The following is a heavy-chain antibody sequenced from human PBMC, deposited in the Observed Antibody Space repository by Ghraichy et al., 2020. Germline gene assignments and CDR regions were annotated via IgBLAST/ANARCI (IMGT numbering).Heavy chain of an antibody. J-gene: IGHJ4*02. CDR2: IGSSTTSI. D-gene: IGHD6-19*01. CDR3: ARDSGRIAVTGNFDY. CDR1: GFTFSLYN. Sequence: GGSLRLSCAASGFTFSLYNMNWVRQAPGKGLEWVSYIGSSTTSIYYADSVKGRFTISRDNAKNSLYLQMNSLRAEDTAVYYCARDSGRIAVTGNFDYWGQGTLVTVSS. V-gene: IGHV3-48*04.